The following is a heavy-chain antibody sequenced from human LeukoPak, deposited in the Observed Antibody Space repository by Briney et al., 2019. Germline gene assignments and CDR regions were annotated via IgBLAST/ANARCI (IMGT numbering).Heavy chain of an antibody. CDR2: INPSTGGT. CDR1: GYTFTGYY. D-gene: IGHD6-13*01. Sequence: ASVKVSCKASGYTFTGYYMHWVRQAPGQGLEWMGWINPSTGGTNYAQKFQGRVTMTRDTSISTAYMDLSRLRSDDTAVYYCARDKGQPRLVAAAAYYYYYYMDVWGKGTTVTVSS. V-gene: IGHV1-2*02. J-gene: IGHJ6*03. CDR3: ARDKGQPRLVAAAAYYYYYYMDV.